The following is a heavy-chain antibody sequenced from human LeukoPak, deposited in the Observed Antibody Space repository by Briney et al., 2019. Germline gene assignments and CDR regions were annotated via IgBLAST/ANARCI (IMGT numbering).Heavy chain of an antibody. CDR1: GFTFSSYG. D-gene: IGHD3-16*01. V-gene: IGHV3-30*03. CDR3: ARWGVPTDAFDI. Sequence: GRSLRLSCAASGFTFSSYGMHWVRQAPGRGLEWVAFILYDGSNKYYADSVKGRFTISRDNAKNTLYLQMNSLRAEDTAVYYCARWGVPTDAFDIWGQGTMVTVSS. J-gene: IGHJ3*02. CDR2: ILYDGSNK.